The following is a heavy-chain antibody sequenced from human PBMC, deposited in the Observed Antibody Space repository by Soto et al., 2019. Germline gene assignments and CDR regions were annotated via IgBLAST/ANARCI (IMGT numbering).Heavy chain of an antibody. J-gene: IGHJ6*03. Sequence: GGSLRLSCAASGFTFSSYAMSWVRQAPGKGLEWVSAISGSGGSTYYADSVKGRFTISRDNSKNTLYLQMNSLRAEDTAVYYCAKVEPAPYHDEDYYGSGSPSWYMDVWGKGTTVTVSS. D-gene: IGHD3-10*01. CDR3: AKVEPAPYHDEDYYGSGSPSWYMDV. CDR1: GFTFSSYA. CDR2: ISGSGGST. V-gene: IGHV3-23*01.